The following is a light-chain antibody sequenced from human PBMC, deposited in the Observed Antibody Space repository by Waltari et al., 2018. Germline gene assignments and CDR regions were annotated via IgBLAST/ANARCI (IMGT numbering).Light chain of an antibody. CDR3: QMYVRLPAT. CDR2: DAF. J-gene: IGKJ1*01. V-gene: IGKV3-20*01. Sequence: EIVLTQSPGTLSLSQGARVTLSCRASQSVGRSLAWYQQKPGQAPRLLIYDAFTRATGIADRFSGSGSGTDFSLTISRLDPEDFAVYYCQMYVRLPATFGQGTKVEIK. CDR1: QSVGRS.